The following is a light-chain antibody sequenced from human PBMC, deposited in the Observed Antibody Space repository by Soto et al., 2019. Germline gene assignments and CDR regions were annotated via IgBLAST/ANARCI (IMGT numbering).Light chain of an antibody. Sequence: QSVLTQPRSVSGSPGQAVTISCTGTSRDVGGDNYVSWYQQHPGKAPKLMIYDVSKRPSGVPDRFSGSKSGNTASMTISGLQAEDEDDYYCCSYAGSYSFVFGTGTKLTVL. V-gene: IGLV2-11*01. CDR2: DVS. CDR3: CSYAGSYSFV. CDR1: SRDVGGDNY. J-gene: IGLJ1*01.